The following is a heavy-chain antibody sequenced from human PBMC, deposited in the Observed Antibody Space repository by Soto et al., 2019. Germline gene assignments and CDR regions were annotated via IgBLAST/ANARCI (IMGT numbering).Heavy chain of an antibody. D-gene: IGHD3-16*01. CDR3: ARGRVTAYLYGMDV. CDR2: IIPIFGTA. V-gene: IGHV1-69*13. Sequence: WASVKVSCKASGGTFSSYAISWVRQAPGQGLEWMGGIIPIFGTANYAQKFQGRVTITADGSTSTAYMELSSLRSEDTAVYYCARGRVTAYLYGMDVWGQGTTVTVSS. J-gene: IGHJ6*02. CDR1: GGTFSSYA.